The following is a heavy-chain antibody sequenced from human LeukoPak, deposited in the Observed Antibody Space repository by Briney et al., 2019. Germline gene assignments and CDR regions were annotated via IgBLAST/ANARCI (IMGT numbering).Heavy chain of an antibody. J-gene: IGHJ4*02. CDR2: IIPIFGIA. CDR1: GYTFTGCY. D-gene: IGHD3-16*01. V-gene: IGHV1-69*04. CDR3: ARDESLGEPVY. Sequence: ASVKVSCKASGYTFTGCYMHWVRQAPGQGLEWMGRIIPIFGIANYAQKFQGRVTITADKSTSTAYMELSSLRSEDTAVYYCARDESLGEPVYWGQGTLVTVSS.